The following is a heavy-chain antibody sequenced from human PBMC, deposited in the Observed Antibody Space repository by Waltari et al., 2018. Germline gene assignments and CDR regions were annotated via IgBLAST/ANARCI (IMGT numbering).Heavy chain of an antibody. J-gene: IGHJ3*02. CDR3: ARRESNGGPYAFDM. D-gene: IGHD3-10*01. CDR2: MYPGDSDT. CDR1: GYRFSTYW. V-gene: IGHV5-51*01. Sequence: EVQLVQSGAEVKKPGESLKISCKGSGYRFSTYWIGWVRQMPGSGLEWMGIMYPGDSDTRCSPSFRGQVTISVDKSITTAYLQWTSLQASDTATYYCARRESNGGPYAFDMWGQGTRVAVSS.